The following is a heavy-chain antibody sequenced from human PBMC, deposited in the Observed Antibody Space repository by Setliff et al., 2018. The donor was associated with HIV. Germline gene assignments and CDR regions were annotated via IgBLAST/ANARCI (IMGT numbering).Heavy chain of an antibody. CDR1: GGSMSTYY. CDR3: ARGVNFDY. D-gene: IGHD3-3*01. V-gene: IGHV4-59*01. J-gene: IGHJ4*02. CDR2: IYTSGST. Sequence: PSETLSLTCTVSGGSMSTYYWSWIRQPPGKGLEWIGYIYTSGSTNYNPSLTSRVTISVDTSRNQFSLKLTSVTAADTAIYYCARGVNFDYWGQGTQVTVSS.